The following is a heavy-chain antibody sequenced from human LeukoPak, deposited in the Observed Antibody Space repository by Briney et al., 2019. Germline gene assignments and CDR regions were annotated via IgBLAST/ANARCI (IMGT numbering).Heavy chain of an antibody. CDR1: GFTFSSYA. CDR3: AKGIPGITMIVVVGY. V-gene: IGHV3-23*01. J-gene: IGHJ4*02. Sequence: PGGSLRLSCAASGFTFSSYAMSWVRQAPGKGLEWVSAISGSGGSTYYADSVKGRFTISRDKSKNTLYLQLNGLRAEDTAVYYCAKGIPGITMIVVVGYWGQGTLVTVSS. D-gene: IGHD3-22*01. CDR2: ISGSGGST.